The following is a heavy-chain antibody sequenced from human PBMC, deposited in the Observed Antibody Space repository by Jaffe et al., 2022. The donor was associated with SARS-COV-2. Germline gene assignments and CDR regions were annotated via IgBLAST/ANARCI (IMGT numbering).Heavy chain of an antibody. CDR3: AKDRDQLPEYGIVAAEGAFDY. Sequence: EVQLLESGGGLVQPGGSLRLSCAASGFTFSSYAMSWVRQAPGKGLEWVSAISGSGGSTYYADSVKGRFTISRDNSKNTLYLQMNSLRAEDTAVYYCAKDRDQLPEYGIVAAEGAFDYWGQGTLVTVSS. CDR1: GFTFSSYA. J-gene: IGHJ4*02. CDR2: ISGSGGST. V-gene: IGHV3-23*01. D-gene: IGHD1-26*01.